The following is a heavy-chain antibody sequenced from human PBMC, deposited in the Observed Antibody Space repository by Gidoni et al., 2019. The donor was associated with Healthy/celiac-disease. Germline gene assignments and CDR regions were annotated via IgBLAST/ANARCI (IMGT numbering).Heavy chain of an antibody. CDR3: ARAMFGGMGRHYYYYMDV. V-gene: IGHV4-34*01. J-gene: IGHJ6*03. Sequence: QVQLQQWGAGLLKPSETLSLTCAVYGGSFSGYYWSWIRQPPGKGLEWIGEINYSGSTNYNPSLKSRVTISVDTSKNQFSLKLSSVTAADTAVYYCARAMFGGMGRHYYYYMDVWGKGTTVTVSS. CDR2: INYSGST. CDR1: GGSFSGYY. D-gene: IGHD3-16*01.